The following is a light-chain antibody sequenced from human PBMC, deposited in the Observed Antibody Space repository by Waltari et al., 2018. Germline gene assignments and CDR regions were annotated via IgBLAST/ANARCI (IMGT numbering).Light chain of an antibody. CDR3: QQSYNTPIT. CDR1: QSINSY. CDR2: AAS. J-gene: IGKJ5*01. V-gene: IGKV1-39*01. Sequence: DIQMTQSPSSLSASVGDRVTITCRASQSINSYLNWYQQKAGKVPKLLIYAASSLHSGFPSRFTGRGSGTDFTLTISSLQPEDFATYYCQQSYNTPITFGQGTRLEIK.